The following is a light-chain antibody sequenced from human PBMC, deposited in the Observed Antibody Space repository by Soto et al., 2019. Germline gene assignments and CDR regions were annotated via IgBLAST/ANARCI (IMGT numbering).Light chain of an antibody. Sequence: DIQMTQSPSTLSASVGERVTITCRASQSISSWLAWYQQKPGKAPKLLIYKASTLESGVPSRFRGSGSGTEFTLTISSLQADDFATYCCRQAFTFGPGTKVDIK. CDR3: RQAFT. CDR2: KAS. CDR1: QSISSW. J-gene: IGKJ3*01. V-gene: IGKV1-5*03.